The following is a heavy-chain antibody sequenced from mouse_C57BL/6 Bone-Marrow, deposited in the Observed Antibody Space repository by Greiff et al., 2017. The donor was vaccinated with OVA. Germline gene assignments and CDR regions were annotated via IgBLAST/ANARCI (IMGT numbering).Heavy chain of an antibody. V-gene: IGHV1-19*01. CDR3: ARRHYYAMDY. Sequence: EVQLKESGPVLVKPGASVKMSCKASGYTFTDYYMNWVKQSHGKSLEWIGVINPYNGGTSYNQKFKGKATLTVDKSSSTAYMELNSLTSEDSAVYYCARRHYYAMDYWGQGTSVTVSS. CDR2: INPYNGGT. CDR1: GYTFTDYY. J-gene: IGHJ4*01.